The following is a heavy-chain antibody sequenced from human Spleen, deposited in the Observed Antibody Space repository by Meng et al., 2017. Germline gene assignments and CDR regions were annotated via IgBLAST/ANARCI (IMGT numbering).Heavy chain of an antibody. CDR3: ARGNGYSYGYYFDY. Sequence: SETLSLTCTVSGGSISSSSYYWSWIRQHPGKGLEWIGYIYYSGSTYYNPSLKSRVTISVDTSKNQFSLKLSSVTAADTAVYYCARGNGYSYGYYFDYWGQGTLVTVSS. CDR2: IYYSGST. D-gene: IGHD5-18*01. J-gene: IGHJ4*02. V-gene: IGHV4-31*03. CDR1: GGSISSSSYY.